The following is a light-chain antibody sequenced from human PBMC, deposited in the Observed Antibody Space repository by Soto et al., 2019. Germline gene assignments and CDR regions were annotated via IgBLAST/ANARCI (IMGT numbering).Light chain of an antibody. V-gene: IGKV3-11*01. CDR3: HQRRT. Sequence: EIVLTQSPATLSLSPGERATLSCRASQSVTNSLAWYQQKPGQAPRLLIYHASNRATGIPARFSGSGSGTDFTLTISSLEPADFAVYYCHQRRTFGQGNKVDIK. CDR1: QSVTNS. CDR2: HAS. J-gene: IGKJ1*01.